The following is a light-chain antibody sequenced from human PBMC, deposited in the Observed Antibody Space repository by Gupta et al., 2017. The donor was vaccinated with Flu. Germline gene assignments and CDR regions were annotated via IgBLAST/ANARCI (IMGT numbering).Light chain of an antibody. CDR2: EVI. J-gene: IGLJ3*02. V-gene: IGLV2-14*01. CDR3: SSYTSSNSLE. CDR1: SSDVGGYNY. Sequence: QSALTQPASVSGSPGPSITISCPGTSSDVGGYNYVSWYQHHPGKAPKLMIYEVINRPSGVSNRFSGSKSGNTASLTISGLQAEDEADYYCSSYTSSNSLEFGGGTKLTVL.